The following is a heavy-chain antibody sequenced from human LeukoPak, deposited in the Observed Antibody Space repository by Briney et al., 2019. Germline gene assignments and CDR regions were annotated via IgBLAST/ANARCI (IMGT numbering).Heavy chain of an antibody. J-gene: IGHJ6*03. CDR1: GGSISSYY. CDR2: IYNTGST. CDR3: ARDSLHYYSYYMDV. Sequence: SETLSLTCTVSGGSISSYYWSWIRQPAGKELEWIGRIYNTGSTNYNPSLKSRVTMSVDTSKNQFSLKLNSVTAADTAVYYCARDSLHYYSYYMDVWGKGTTVTVSS. V-gene: IGHV4-4*07.